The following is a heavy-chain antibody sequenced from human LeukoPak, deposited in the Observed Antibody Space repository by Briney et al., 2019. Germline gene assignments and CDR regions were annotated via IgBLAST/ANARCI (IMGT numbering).Heavy chain of an antibody. CDR1: GFTFSNYW. D-gene: IGHD4-17*01. CDR3: ARLKDAVTNFDC. CDR2: IKEDGSDK. V-gene: IGHV3-7*01. J-gene: IGHJ5*01. Sequence: GGSLRLSCIASGFTFSNYWMSWVRQAPGKGLEWVASIKEDGSDKYYVDSVRGRFTISRDNMKNSLYVQMSSLRAEDTAVYYCARLKDAVTNFDCWGQGILVTVSS.